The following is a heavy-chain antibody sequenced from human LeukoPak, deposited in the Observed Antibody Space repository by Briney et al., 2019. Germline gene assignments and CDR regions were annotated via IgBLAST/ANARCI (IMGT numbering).Heavy chain of an antibody. CDR3: ARKEGDY. J-gene: IGHJ4*02. CDR1: GYTFTGSY. V-gene: IGHV1-2*02. CDR2: INPNSGGT. Sequence: ASVNVSCKASGYTFTGSYMHWVRQAPGQGLEWMGWINPNSGGTDYAQKFQGRVTMTRDTSISTAYMELSRLTSDDTAMYYCARKEGDYWGQGTLVTVSS.